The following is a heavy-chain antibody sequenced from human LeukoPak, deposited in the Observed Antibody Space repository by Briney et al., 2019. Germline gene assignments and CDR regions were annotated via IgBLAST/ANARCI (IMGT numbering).Heavy chain of an antibody. V-gene: IGHV4-34*01. D-gene: IGHD6-6*01. CDR2: INHSGST. Sequence: SETLSLTCAGYGGSFSGYYWSWIRQPPGKGLEWIGEINHSGSTNYNPSLKSRVTISVDTSKNQFSLKLSSVTAADTAVYYCARALRGIAPRLYPYWGQGTLVTVSS. CDR1: GGSFSGYY. J-gene: IGHJ4*02. CDR3: ARALRGIAPRLYPY.